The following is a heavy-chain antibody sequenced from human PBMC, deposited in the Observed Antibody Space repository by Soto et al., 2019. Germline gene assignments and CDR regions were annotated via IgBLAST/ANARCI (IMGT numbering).Heavy chain of an antibody. CDR2: IYPGDSDT. V-gene: IGHV5-51*01. Sequence: PGLPLRISRKGSGYSITSYCIGWVRQMTGKGLEWMGIIYPGDSDTRYSPSFQGQVTISADKSISTAYLQWSSLKASDTAMYYCARHSGRARKAPAYWGQGTLVPVSS. D-gene: IGHD6-19*01. CDR1: GYSITSYC. CDR3: ARHSGRARKAPAY. J-gene: IGHJ4*02.